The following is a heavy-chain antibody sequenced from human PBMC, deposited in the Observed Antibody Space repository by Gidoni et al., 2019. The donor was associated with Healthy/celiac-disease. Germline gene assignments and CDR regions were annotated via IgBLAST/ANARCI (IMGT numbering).Heavy chain of an antibody. J-gene: IGHJ4*02. Sequence: HVQLLQWGAALFAPSETPSPTCAVYRGFFSGYYSRWLRQPPGKGLEWSGEINHSGSTNYNPCHKSRVTISGDTSKKEYSLKLSSVTDADTAVYDGARGKGRAAGPLPFNNWGQGTLVTVSS. D-gene: IGHD6-13*01. CDR2: INHSGST. CDR3: ARGKGRAAGPLPFNN. V-gene: IGHV4-34*01. CDR1: RGFFSGYY.